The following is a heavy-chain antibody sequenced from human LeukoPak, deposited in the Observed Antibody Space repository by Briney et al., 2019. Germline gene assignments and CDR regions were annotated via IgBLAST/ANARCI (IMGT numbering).Heavy chain of an antibody. CDR3: ARDGRRGYSYGLNWFDP. Sequence: GGSLRLSCAASGFTFSSYSMNWVRQAPGKGLEWVSYISSSSSTIYYADSVKGRFTISRDNAKNPLYLQMNSLRAEDTAVYYCARDGRRGYSYGLNWFDPWGQGTLVTVSS. J-gene: IGHJ5*02. D-gene: IGHD5-18*01. CDR2: ISSSSSTI. CDR1: GFTFSSYS. V-gene: IGHV3-48*01.